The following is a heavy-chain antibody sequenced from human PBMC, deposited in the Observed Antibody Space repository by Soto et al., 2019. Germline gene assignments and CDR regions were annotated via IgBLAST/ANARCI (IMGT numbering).Heavy chain of an antibody. CDR1: GFTFSYYE. CDR2: ISHTDRLT. V-gene: IGHV3-48*03. CDR3: ARDTGRTSADL. D-gene: IGHD1-26*01. J-gene: IGHJ5*02. Sequence: EVQLAESGGDLVQPGGSLRLSCVGSGFTFSYYEMNWVRQAPGKGLERVAFISHTDRLTHYPDSVKGRFNISRDNAQNSLYLKMTTLRLEYTGVYYCARDTGRTSADLWGQGTLVTVS.